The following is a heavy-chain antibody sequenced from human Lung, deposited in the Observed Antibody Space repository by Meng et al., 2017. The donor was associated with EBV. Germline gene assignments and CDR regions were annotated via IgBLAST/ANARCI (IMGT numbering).Heavy chain of an antibody. CDR1: GFIFDDYG. CDR3: AKGFGDH. CDR2: ISWNGGIS. Sequence: ELQLVGSGGVVVQSGWSLRLSCAASGFIFDDYGMHWVRQGPGKGLEWVSFISWNGGISHYADSVKGRFTVSRDNNKNCLYLQMNSLRPEDSALYYCAKGFGDHWGQGTLVTVSS. V-gene: IGHV3-43D*03. J-gene: IGHJ4*02. D-gene: IGHD3-10*01.